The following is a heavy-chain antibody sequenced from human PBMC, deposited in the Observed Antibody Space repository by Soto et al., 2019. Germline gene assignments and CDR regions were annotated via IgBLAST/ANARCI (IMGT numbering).Heavy chain of an antibody. V-gene: IGHV3-48*03. CDR3: ARSLLWFGELPH. Sequence: AGGSLRLSCAASGFTFSSYEMNWVRQAPGKGLEWVSYISSSGSTIYYADSVKGRFTISRDNAKNSLYLQMNSLRAEDTAVYYCARSLLWFGELPHWGQGTLVTVSS. CDR1: GFTFSSYE. CDR2: ISSSGSTI. D-gene: IGHD3-10*01. J-gene: IGHJ4*02.